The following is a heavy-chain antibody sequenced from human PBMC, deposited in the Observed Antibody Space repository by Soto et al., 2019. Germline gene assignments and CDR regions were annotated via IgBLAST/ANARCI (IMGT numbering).Heavy chain of an antibody. D-gene: IGHD1-1*01. V-gene: IGHV4-34*01. Sequence: TSETRSLTCSCYGGSLIGYYWSWIRQPPGKWLEWIGEINHSGSTNYNPSLKSRVTISLDTSKNQFSLKLSSVTAADTAVYYCARDGSTTHYYYYYGMDVWGQGTTVTVSS. CDR2: INHSGST. J-gene: IGHJ6*02. CDR1: GGSLIGYY. CDR3: ARDGSTTHYYYYYGMDV.